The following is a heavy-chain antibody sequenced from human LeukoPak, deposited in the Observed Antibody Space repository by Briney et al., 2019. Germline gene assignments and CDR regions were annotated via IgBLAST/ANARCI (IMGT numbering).Heavy chain of an antibody. CDR2: IIPIFGTA. D-gene: IGHD6-19*01. CDR1: GGTFSSYA. J-gene: IGHJ5*02. Sequence: GSSVKVSCKASGGTFSSYAISWVRQAPGQGLEWMGRIIPIFGTANYARKFQGRVTITTDESTSTAYMELSSLRSEDTAVYYCAREPGHSSGWFDPWGQGTLVTVSS. V-gene: IGHV1-69*05. CDR3: AREPGHSSGWFDP.